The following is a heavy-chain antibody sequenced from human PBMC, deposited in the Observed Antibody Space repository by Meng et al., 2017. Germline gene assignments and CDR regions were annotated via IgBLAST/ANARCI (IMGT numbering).Heavy chain of an antibody. J-gene: IGHJ4*02. Sequence: GWLKESGPGLVKPSGTLSLTCAVSGGSISSSNWWSWVRQPPGKGLEWIGEIYHRGSTNYNPSLKSRVTISVDKSKNQFSLKLSSVTAADTAVYYCARDRGAVAGTNFDYWGQGTLVTVSS. CDR1: GGSISSSNW. CDR3: ARDRGAVAGTNFDY. CDR2: IYHRGST. D-gene: IGHD6-19*01. V-gene: IGHV4-4*02.